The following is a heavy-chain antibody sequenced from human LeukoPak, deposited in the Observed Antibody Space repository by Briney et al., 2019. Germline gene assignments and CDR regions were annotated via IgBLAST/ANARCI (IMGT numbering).Heavy chain of an antibody. D-gene: IGHD4-11*01. CDR3: AKDKDYSNYDYFDY. Sequence: PGGSLRLSCAASGFTFSSYGMHWVRQAPGKGLEWVAVISYDGSNKYYADSVKGRFTISRDNSKNTLYLQMNSLRAEDTAVYYCAKDKDYSNYDYFDYWGQGTLVTVSS. CDR1: GFTFSSYG. CDR2: ISYDGSNK. V-gene: IGHV3-30*18. J-gene: IGHJ4*02.